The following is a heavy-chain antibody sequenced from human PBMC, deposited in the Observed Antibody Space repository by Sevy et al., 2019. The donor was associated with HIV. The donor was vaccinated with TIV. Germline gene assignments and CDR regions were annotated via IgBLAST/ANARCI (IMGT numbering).Heavy chain of an antibody. CDR2: ISSSSSYI. V-gene: IGHV3-21*01. CDR3: ARAGSIAVAGTGGLSWFDP. J-gene: IGHJ5*02. D-gene: IGHD6-19*01. CDR1: GFTFSSYS. Sequence: GGSLRLSCAASGFTFSSYSMNWVRQAPGKGLEWVSSISSSSSYIYYADSVKGRFTISRDNAKNSLYLQMNSLRAEDTAVYYCARAGSIAVAGTGGLSWFDPWGQGTLVTVSS.